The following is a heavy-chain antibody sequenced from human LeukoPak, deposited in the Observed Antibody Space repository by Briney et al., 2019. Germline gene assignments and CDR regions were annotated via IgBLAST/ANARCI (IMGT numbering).Heavy chain of an antibody. D-gene: IGHD3-22*01. V-gene: IGHV3-30*04. CDR2: ISYDGSNK. Sequence: GGSLRLSCAASGFTFKIYAMHWVRQAPGKGLEWVAVISYDGSNKYYADSVKGRFTISRDNSKNTLYLQMNSLRAEDTAVYYCAREDSSGYPSLDYWGQGTLVTVSS. CDR3: AREDSSGYPSLDY. CDR1: GFTFKIYA. J-gene: IGHJ4*02.